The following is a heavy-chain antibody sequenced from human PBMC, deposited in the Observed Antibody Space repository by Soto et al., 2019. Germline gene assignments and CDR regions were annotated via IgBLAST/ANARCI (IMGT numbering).Heavy chain of an antibody. CDR1: GFSFSSYG. J-gene: IGHJ4*02. V-gene: IGHV3-30*18. Sequence: PGGSLRLSCAASGFSFSSYGMHWVRQAPGKGLEWVAVISYDGSNKYYADSVKGRFTISRDNSKNTLYLQMNSLRAEDTAVYYCAKDWRSGNRYFDYWGQGTLVTVSS. CDR3: AKDWRSGNRYFDY. D-gene: IGHD4-4*01. CDR2: ISYDGSNK.